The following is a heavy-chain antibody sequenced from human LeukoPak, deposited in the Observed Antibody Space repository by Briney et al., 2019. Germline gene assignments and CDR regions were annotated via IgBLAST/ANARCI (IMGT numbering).Heavy chain of an antibody. CDR3: ARQPVTRGYYYYYMDV. D-gene: IGHD4-11*01. CDR1: GGTFIIYA. Sequence: SVTVSFTASGGTFIIYAISWVRQAPGQGGEWMGGIIPIFGTANYAQKFQGRVTITTDESTSTAYMELSSLRSEDTAVYYCARQPVTRGYYYYYMDVWGQGTTVTVSS. J-gene: IGHJ6*03. V-gene: IGHV1-69*05. CDR2: IIPIFGTA.